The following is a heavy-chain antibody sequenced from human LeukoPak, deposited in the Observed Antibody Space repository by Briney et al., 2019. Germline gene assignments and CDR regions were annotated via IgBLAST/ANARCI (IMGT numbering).Heavy chain of an antibody. D-gene: IGHD4-23*01. Sequence: PSETLSLTCTASGGSISSYYWSWIRQPPGKGLEWIGYIYYSGSTNYNPSLKSRVTISVDTSKNQFSLKLSSVTAADTAVYYCARVVNRVYFDYWGQGTLVTVSS. J-gene: IGHJ4*02. CDR1: GGSISSYY. CDR2: IYYSGST. CDR3: ARVVNRVYFDY. V-gene: IGHV4-59*01.